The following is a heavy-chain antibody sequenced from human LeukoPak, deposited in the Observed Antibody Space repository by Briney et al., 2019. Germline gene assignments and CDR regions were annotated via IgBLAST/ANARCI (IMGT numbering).Heavy chain of an antibody. CDR3: ARSDTYYYDSSGLDY. CDR1: GGSISSYY. D-gene: IGHD3-22*01. CDR2: IYYSGST. V-gene: IGHV4-59*01. Sequence: SETLSLTCTVSGGSISSYYWSWIRQPPGKGLEWIGYIYYSGSTNYNPSLKSRVNISVDTSKNQFSLKLSSVTAADTAVDYCARSDTYYYDSSGLDYWGQGTLVTVSS. J-gene: IGHJ4*02.